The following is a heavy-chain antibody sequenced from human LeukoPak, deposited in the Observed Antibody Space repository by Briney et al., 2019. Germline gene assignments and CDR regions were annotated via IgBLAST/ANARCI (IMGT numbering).Heavy chain of an antibody. J-gene: IGHJ5*02. CDR1: GYTFSNYA. Sequence: ASVKVSCKASGYTFSNYAINWVRQAPGQGLEWMGWISAYNGNTNYAQKFQGRVTMTTDTSTSTAYMELRSLRSDDTAVYYCARDPSGWAPHWFDPWGQGTLVTVSS. D-gene: IGHD6-19*01. CDR3: ARDPSGWAPHWFDP. V-gene: IGHV1-18*01. CDR2: ISAYNGNT.